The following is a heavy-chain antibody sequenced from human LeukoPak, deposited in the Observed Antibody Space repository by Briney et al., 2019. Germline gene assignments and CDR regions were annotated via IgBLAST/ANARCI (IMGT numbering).Heavy chain of an antibody. CDR3: ARTYDYSNYFDY. CDR1: GFTVSSNY. D-gene: IGHD4-11*01. J-gene: IGHJ4*02. CDR2: IYSGGST. V-gene: IGHV3-53*01. Sequence: PGGSLRLSCAASGFTVSSNYMSWVRQAPGKGLEWVSVIYSGGSTYYADSVKGRFTISRDNSKNTLYLQMNSLRAEDTAVYYCARTYDYSNYFDYWGQGTLVTVSS.